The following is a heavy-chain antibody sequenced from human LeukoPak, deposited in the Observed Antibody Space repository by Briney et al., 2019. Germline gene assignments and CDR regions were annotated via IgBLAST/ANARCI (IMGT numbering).Heavy chain of an antibody. CDR1: GGSISSSNFY. V-gene: IGHV4-61*01. D-gene: IGHD3-9*01. J-gene: IGHJ3*02. Sequence: SETLSLTCTVSGGSISSSNFYWSWIRQPPGKGLEWIGYIYYSGSTNYNPSLKSRVTISVDTSKNQFSLKLSSVTAADTAVYYCARGQSTNYDILTGYYTHRAFDIWGQGTMVTVSS. CDR3: ARGQSTNYDILTGYYTHRAFDI. CDR2: IYYSGST.